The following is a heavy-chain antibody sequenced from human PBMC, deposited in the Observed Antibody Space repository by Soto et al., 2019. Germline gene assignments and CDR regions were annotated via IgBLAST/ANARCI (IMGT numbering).Heavy chain of an antibody. J-gene: IGHJ4*02. CDR1: GGSISSGGYS. CDR2: IYHSGST. D-gene: IGHD1-26*01. V-gene: IGHV4-30-2*01. Sequence: SETLSLTRAVSGGSISSGGYSWSWIRQPPGKGLEWIGYIYHSGSTYYNPSLKSRVTISVARSKNQFSLKLSSVTAADTDVYYCASMGGIVGATTLDYWGQGTLVTVSS. CDR3: ASMGGIVGATTLDY.